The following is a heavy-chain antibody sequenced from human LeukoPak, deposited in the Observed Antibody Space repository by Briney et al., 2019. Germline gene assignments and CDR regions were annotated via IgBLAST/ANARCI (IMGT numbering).Heavy chain of an antibody. CDR1: GFTFSSYS. CDR3: ARSIGSGYDPRNFDY. D-gene: IGHD5-12*01. V-gene: IGHV3-21*01. J-gene: IGHJ4*02. CDR2: ISSSSSYI. Sequence: GGSLRLSCAASGFTFSSYSMSWVRQAPGKGLEWVASISSSSSYIYYADSVKGRLTISRDNAKNSLYLQMNSLRAEDTAVYYCARSIGSGYDPRNFDYWGQGTLVTVSS.